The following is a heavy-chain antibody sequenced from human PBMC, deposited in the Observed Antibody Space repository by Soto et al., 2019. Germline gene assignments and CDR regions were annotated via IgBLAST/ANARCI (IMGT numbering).Heavy chain of an antibody. CDR2: ISAYNGNT. V-gene: IGHV1-18*01. Sequence: ASVKVSCKASGYTFTSYCISWVRQAPGQGLEWMGWISAYNGNTNYAQKLQGRVTMTTDTSTSTAYMELRSLRSDDTAVYYCARDGDSSGWLGAFDIWGQGTMVTVSS. CDR1: GYTFTSYC. J-gene: IGHJ3*02. CDR3: ARDGDSSGWLGAFDI. D-gene: IGHD6-19*01.